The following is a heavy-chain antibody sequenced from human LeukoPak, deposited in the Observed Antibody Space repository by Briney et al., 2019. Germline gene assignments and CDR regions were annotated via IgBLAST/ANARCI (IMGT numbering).Heavy chain of an antibody. D-gene: IGHD2-15*01. CDR1: GFTFSSYA. CDR2: ISGSGGST. Sequence: PGGSLRLSCAASGFTFSSYAMSWVRQAPGKGLEWVSAISGSGGSTYYADSVKGRFTISRDNSKNTLYLRMNSLRAEDTAVYYCSKEGSCRGGSRYDLGFDYWGEGTLVTVSS. J-gene: IGHJ4*02. CDR3: SKEGSCRGGSRYDLGFDY. V-gene: IGHV3-23*01.